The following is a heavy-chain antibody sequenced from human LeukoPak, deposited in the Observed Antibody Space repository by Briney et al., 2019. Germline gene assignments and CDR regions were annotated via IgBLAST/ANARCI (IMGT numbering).Heavy chain of an antibody. CDR3: ARDTVDSSSSGFDY. Sequence: GGSLRLSCAASGFTFSSYSMNWVRQAPGKGLEWVSYISSSSSTIYYADSVKGRFTISRDNAKNSLYLQMNSLRAEDTAVYYCARDTVDSSSSGFDYWGQGTLVTVSS. V-gene: IGHV3-48*01. CDR1: GFTFSSYS. D-gene: IGHD6-6*01. J-gene: IGHJ4*02. CDR2: ISSSSSTI.